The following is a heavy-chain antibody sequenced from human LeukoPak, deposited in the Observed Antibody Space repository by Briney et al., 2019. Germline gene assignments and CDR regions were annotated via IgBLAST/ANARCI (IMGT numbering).Heavy chain of an antibody. J-gene: IGHJ5*02. CDR1: GGSISSGGHF. CDR3: TRDGPRSSGYPDT. D-gene: IGHD3-22*01. CDR2: IYYSGST. Sequence: SETLSLTCAVSGGSISSGGHFWSWIRQHPGKGLEWIGYIYYSGSTYYNPSLKSRVTISVDTSKNQFSLRLNSVTAADTAVYYCTRDGPRSSGYPDTWGQGTLVTVSS. V-gene: IGHV4-31*11.